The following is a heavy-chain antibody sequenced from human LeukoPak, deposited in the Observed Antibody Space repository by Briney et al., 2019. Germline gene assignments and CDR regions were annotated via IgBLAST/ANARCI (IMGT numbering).Heavy chain of an antibody. Sequence: EASVTVSCKASGYTFTSYAMHWVRQAPGQRLEWMGWINAGNGNTKYSQKFQGRVTITRDTSASTAYMELSSLRSEDTAVYYCATLYSYGDFDYWGQGTLVTVSS. CDR2: INAGNGNT. V-gene: IGHV1-3*01. D-gene: IGHD5-18*01. J-gene: IGHJ4*02. CDR1: GYTFTSYA. CDR3: ATLYSYGDFDY.